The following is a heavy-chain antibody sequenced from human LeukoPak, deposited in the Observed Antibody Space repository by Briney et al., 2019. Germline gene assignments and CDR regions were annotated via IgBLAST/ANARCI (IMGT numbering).Heavy chain of an antibody. V-gene: IGHV3-7*01. CDR2: IKQDGSEK. D-gene: IGHD1-26*01. CDR1: GFTFSSYW. J-gene: IGHJ4*02. Sequence: GGSLRLSCAASGFTFSSYWMSWVRQAPGKGLEWVANIKQDGSEKYYVDSVKGRFTISRDNAKNSLYLQMNSLRAEDTAVYYCAKPSYSGSYYADYWGQGTLVTVSS. CDR3: AKPSYSGSYYADY.